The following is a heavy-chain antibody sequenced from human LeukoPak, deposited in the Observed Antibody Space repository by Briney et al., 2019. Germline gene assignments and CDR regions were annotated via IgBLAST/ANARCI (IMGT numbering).Heavy chain of an antibody. Sequence: GGSLRLSCAASGFTFSSYGMHWVRQAPGKGLEWVAFIRYDGSNKYYADSVKGRFTISRDNSKNTLYLQMNSLRAEDTAVYYCAKELYSGSNYFDYWGQGTLVTVSS. V-gene: IGHV3-30*02. CDR2: IRYDGSNK. CDR1: GFTFSSYG. CDR3: AKELYSGSNYFDY. D-gene: IGHD1-26*01. J-gene: IGHJ4*02.